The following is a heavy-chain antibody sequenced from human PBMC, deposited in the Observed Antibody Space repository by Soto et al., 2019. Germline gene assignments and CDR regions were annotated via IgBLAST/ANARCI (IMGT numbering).Heavy chain of an antibody. V-gene: IGHV3-74*01. CDR1: GFTFSSYW. Sequence: GGSLRLSCAASGFTFSSYWMHWVRQAPGKGLVWVSRINSDGSSTSYADSVKGRFTISRDNAKNTLYLQMNNLRAEDTAVYYCAMMYYDILTGPPPWGQGTLVTVSS. J-gene: IGHJ5*02. CDR3: AMMYYDILTGPPP. CDR2: INSDGSST. D-gene: IGHD3-9*01.